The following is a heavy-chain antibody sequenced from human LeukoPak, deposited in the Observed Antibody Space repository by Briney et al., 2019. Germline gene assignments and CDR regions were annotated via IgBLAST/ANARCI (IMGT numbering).Heavy chain of an antibody. CDR1: GYTFTGYY. V-gene: IGHV1-2*02. CDR3: ARDYSYCSSTSCYEVLLS. D-gene: IGHD2-2*01. CDR2: INPNSGGT. Sequence: VASVKVSCKASGYTFTGYYMHWVRQAPGQGLEWMGWINPNSGGTNYAQKFQGRVTVTRDTSISTAYMELSRLRSDDTAVYYCARDYSYCSSTSCYEVLLSWGQGTLVTVSS. J-gene: IGHJ4*02.